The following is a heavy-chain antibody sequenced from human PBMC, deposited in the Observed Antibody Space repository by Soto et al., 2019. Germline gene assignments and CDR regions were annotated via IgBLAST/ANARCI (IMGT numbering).Heavy chain of an antibody. CDR2: INHSGST. CDR1: GGSFSGYY. V-gene: IGHV4-34*01. D-gene: IGHD3-16*01. CDR3: AREGRPVPRFYYYYYMDV. Sequence: SETLSLTCAVYGGSFSGYYWSWIRQPPGKGLEWIGEINHSGSTNYNPSLKSRVTISVDTSKNQFSLKLSSVTAADTAVYYCAREGRPVPRFYYYYYMDVWGKGTTVTVSS. J-gene: IGHJ6*03.